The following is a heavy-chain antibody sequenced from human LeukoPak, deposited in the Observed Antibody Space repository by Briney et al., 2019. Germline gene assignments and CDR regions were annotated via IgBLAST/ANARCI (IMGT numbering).Heavy chain of an antibody. CDR3: AIMHGYYDGSGYWVQ. J-gene: IGHJ4*02. Sequence: PGGSLRLSCAASGFTFSSYAMNWVRQTPGKGLEWVSSISDTGGTTYYTDSVKGRFTISRDNPRNTLYMQMNSLRDEDTALYYCAIMHGYYDGSGYWVQWGQGTLVTVSS. CDR2: ISDTGGTT. D-gene: IGHD3-22*01. V-gene: IGHV3-23*01. CDR1: GFTFSSYA.